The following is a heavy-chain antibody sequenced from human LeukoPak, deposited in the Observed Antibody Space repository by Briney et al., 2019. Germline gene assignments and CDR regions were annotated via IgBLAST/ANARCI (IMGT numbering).Heavy chain of an antibody. V-gene: IGHV4-59*08. CDR3: ARGAPGSLGY. CDR1: GGSISSYY. CDR2: IYYSGST. J-gene: IGHJ4*02. Sequence: KSSETLSLTCTVSGGSISSYYWSWIRQPPGKGLEWIGYIYYSGSTNYNPSLKSRVTISVDTSKNQFSLKLSSVTAADTAVYYCARGAPGSLGYWGQGTLVTVSS. D-gene: IGHD6-6*01.